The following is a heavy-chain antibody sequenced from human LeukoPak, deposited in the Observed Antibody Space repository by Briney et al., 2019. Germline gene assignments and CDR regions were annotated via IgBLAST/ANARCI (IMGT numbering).Heavy chain of an antibody. D-gene: IGHD3-3*01. J-gene: IGHJ3*02. CDR1: GGSISSSNW. CDR2: IYHSGST. V-gene: IGHV4-4*02. CDR3: ARERSGSEIFARSFDI. Sequence: SETLSLTCAVSGGSISSSNWWSWVRQPPGKGLEWIGEIYHSGSTNYNPSLKSRVTISVDTSKNQFSLKLRSVTAADTAVYYCARERSGSEIFARSFDIWGQGTMVTVSS.